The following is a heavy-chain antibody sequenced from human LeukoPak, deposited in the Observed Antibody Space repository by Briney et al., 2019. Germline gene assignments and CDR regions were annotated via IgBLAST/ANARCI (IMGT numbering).Heavy chain of an antibody. J-gene: IGHJ4*02. Sequence: GGSLRLSPVAYEFILSRYVVSWVRQAPRKGVQWVSRSGIRGDDSCYAGSVKRRFSISREVSKNTLYLQMNSLGVEDTAVYYCARGGGGNSDFVTSYSGASLSFDYWGRGAEVTVPS. D-gene: IGHD4-23*01. CDR1: EFILSRYV. CDR2: SGIRGDDS. CDR3: ARGGGGNSDFVTSYSGASLSFDY. V-gene: IGHV3-23*01.